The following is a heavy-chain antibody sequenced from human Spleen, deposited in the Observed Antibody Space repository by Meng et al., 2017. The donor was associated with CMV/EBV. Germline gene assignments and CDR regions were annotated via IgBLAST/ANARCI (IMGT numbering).Heavy chain of an antibody. D-gene: IGHD3-22*01. J-gene: IGHJ4*02. CDR2: ISSSSSYI. CDR3: ARDLHYYDSSGYHPVDY. Sequence: EVQLVESGGGLVKHGGSLRLSCAASGITFRSYSMNWVRQAPGKGLEWVSSISSSSSYIYYADSVKGRFTISRDNAKNSLYLQMNSLRAEDTAVYYCARDLHYYDSSGYHPVDYWGQGTLVTVSS. V-gene: IGHV3-21*01. CDR1: GITFRSYS.